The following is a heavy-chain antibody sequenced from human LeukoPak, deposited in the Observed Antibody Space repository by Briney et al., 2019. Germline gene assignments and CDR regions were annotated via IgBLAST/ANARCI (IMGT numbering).Heavy chain of an antibody. J-gene: IGHJ4*02. Sequence: EGSLRLSCAVSGFVVSSNHVAWVRQAPGKGLEWVSVRQPGNVSYYADSVKGRFTTSADSSKNSLYLQMNNLRSEDTALYYCARERDYDTYFDYWGQGTLVTASS. V-gene: IGHV3-53*01. CDR3: ARERDYDTYFDY. CDR1: GFVVSSNH. D-gene: IGHD3-22*01. CDR2: RQPGNVS.